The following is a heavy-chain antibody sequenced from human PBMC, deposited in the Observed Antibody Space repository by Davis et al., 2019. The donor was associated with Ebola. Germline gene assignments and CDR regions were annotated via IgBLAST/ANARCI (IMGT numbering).Heavy chain of an antibody. J-gene: IGHJ4*02. Sequence: ASVKVSCKASGYTFTSYAMHWVRQAPGQRLEWMGWINAGNGNTKYSQKFQGRVTITRDTSASTAYMELSSLRSEDTAVYYCARGQGLLWFGESNTYYFDYWGQGTLVSVSS. CDR2: INAGNGNT. V-gene: IGHV1-3*01. CDR3: ARGQGLLWFGESNTYYFDY. CDR1: GYTFTSYA. D-gene: IGHD3-10*01.